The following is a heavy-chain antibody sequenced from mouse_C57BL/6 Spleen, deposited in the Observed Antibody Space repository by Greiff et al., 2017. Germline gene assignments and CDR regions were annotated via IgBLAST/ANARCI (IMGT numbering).Heavy chain of an antibody. CDR2: IDPSDSYT. CDR1: GYTFTSYW. CDR3: ARGYGNPGDY. J-gene: IGHJ4*01. D-gene: IGHD2-1*01. Sequence: QVQLQQSGAELVMPGASVKLSCKASGYTFTSYWMHWVKQRPGQGLEWIGEIDPSDSYTNYNQKFKGKSTLTVDKSSSTAYMQLSSLTSEDSAVYYCARGYGNPGDYWGQGTSVTVSS. V-gene: IGHV1-69*01.